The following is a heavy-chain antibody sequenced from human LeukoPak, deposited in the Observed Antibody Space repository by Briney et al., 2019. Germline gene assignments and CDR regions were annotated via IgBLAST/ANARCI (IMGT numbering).Heavy chain of an antibody. V-gene: IGHV1-18*01. CDR3: TRAVLDCKNGVCYDY. CDR1: GYTCTNYG. D-gene: IGHD2-8*01. J-gene: IGHJ4*02. CDR2: ISPYNGNT. Sequence: ASVKVSCKTSGYTCTNYGISWGRHPPGQGLEWMGWISPYNGNTIYAQKLLGRVTVTTDTSTSTAYMELRSLRSDDTAVYYCTRAVLDCKNGVCYDYWGQGTLVTVSS.